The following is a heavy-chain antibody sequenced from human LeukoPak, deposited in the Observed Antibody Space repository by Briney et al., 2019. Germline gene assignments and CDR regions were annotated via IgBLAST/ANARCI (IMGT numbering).Heavy chain of an antibody. CDR1: GYTFTGYY. D-gene: IGHD1-26*01. Sequence: GSVTVSCMASGYTFTGYYMHGVRQAPGQGGEGVGWINPNSGGTNYAQKFQGRVTMTRDTSISTAYMELSRLRSDDTAVYYCAREVRVGAYYYCMDVWGKGTTVTVSS. CDR2: INPNSGGT. J-gene: IGHJ6*03. V-gene: IGHV1-2*02. CDR3: AREVRVGAYYYCMDV.